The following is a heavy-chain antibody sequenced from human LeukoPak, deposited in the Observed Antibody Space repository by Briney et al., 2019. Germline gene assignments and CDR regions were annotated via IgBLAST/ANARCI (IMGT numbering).Heavy chain of an antibody. V-gene: IGHV3-23*01. Sequence: GGSLRLSCAASAFTFSSYAMSWVRQAPGKGLEWVSTISGNGGRTYDADSVKGRFTISRDNSKSTLYLQMNSLRAEDTAVYYCAKDFRIAVVWGQGTLVTVFS. CDR1: AFTFSSYA. CDR3: AKDFRIAVV. J-gene: IGHJ4*02. D-gene: IGHD6-19*01. CDR2: ISGNGGRT.